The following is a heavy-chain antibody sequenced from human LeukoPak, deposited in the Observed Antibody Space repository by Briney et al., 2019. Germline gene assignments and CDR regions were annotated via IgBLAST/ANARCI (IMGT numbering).Heavy chain of an antibody. J-gene: IGHJ4*02. CDR2: VSGSGGRT. CDR3: AREEYYYDSSGYPQQ. Sequence: GGPLRLSCAAPGFTFNSYAISWVRQAPGKGLEWVSGVSGSGGRTYYADSVKGRFTISRDNSKNTLYLQMNSLRAEDTAVYYCAREEYYYDSSGYPQQWGQGTLVTVSS. V-gene: IGHV3-23*01. CDR1: GFTFNSYA. D-gene: IGHD3-22*01.